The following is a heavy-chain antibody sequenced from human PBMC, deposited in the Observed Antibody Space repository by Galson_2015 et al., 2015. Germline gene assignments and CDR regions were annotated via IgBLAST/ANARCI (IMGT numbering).Heavy chain of an antibody. V-gene: IGHV3-30*01. CDR3: ARGPVYDILTAPFDY. CDR2: ISYDGSNK. J-gene: IGHJ4*02. D-gene: IGHD3-9*01. CDR1: GFTFSSYA. Sequence: SLRLSCAASGFTFSSYAMHWVRQAPGKGLEWVAVISYDGSNKYYADSVKGRFTISRDNSKNTLYLQMNSLRAEDTAVYYCARGPVYDILTAPFDYWGQGTLVTVSS.